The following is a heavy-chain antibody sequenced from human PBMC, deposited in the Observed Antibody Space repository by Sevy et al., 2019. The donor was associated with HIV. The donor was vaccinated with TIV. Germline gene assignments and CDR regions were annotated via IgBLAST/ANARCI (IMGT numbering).Heavy chain of an antibody. CDR3: AKDSASMIVVVIDY. V-gene: IGHV3-23*01. CDR1: GFTFSSYA. D-gene: IGHD3-22*01. Sequence: GGSLRLSCAASGFTFSSYAMSWVRQAPGKGLEWVSGISGSGGSTYYADPVKGRFTVSIDNSKNTLYMQMNSLRDEDTAVYYCAKDSASMIVVVIDYWGQGTLVTVSS. J-gene: IGHJ4*02. CDR2: ISGSGGST.